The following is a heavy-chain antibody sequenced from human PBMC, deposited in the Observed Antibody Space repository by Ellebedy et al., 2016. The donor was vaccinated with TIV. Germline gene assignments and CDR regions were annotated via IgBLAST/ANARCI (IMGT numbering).Heavy chain of an antibody. V-gene: IGHV3-30-3*01. CDR3: ARDLKMPAAGTRFLDF. J-gene: IGHJ4*02. CDR2: ISHDGSTT. CDR1: GFTFKSYS. D-gene: IGHD6-13*01. Sequence: GGSLRLXXAASGFTFKSYSMNWVRQAPGQGLEWVTIISHDGSTTYYADSVKGRFTVSRDNSKNTLYLQMNSLRAEDTAVYYCARDLKMPAAGTRFLDFWGQGTLVTVSS.